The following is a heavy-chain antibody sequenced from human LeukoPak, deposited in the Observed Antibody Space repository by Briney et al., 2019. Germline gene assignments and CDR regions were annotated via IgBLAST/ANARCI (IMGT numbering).Heavy chain of an antibody. CDR2: IYFTGIT. Sequence: PSETLSLTCTVSGGSISSGGYSWSWLRQFPGKGLEWIGYIYFTGITYYNPSLKSLATFSVDTSENEFSLSLRSVTAADTAVYYCAREGCSGGSCYGTVGIDHWGQGTLVTVSS. J-gene: IGHJ4*02. CDR1: GGSISSGGYS. D-gene: IGHD2-15*01. CDR3: AREGCSGGSCYGTVGIDH. V-gene: IGHV4-31*01.